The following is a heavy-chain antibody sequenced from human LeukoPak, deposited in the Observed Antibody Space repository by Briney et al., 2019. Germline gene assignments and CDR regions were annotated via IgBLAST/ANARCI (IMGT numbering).Heavy chain of an antibody. D-gene: IGHD2-15*01. CDR3: ARGARYSDV. CDR2: IYYSGST. CDR1: GGSISSYY. J-gene: IGHJ6*02. V-gene: IGHV4-59*01. Sequence: SETLSLTCTVSGGSISSYYWSWVRQPPGKGLDWIGYIYYSGSTNYNPSLKSRVTISVDTSKNQFSLKLSSVTAADTAVYYCARGARYSDVWSQGTTVTVSS.